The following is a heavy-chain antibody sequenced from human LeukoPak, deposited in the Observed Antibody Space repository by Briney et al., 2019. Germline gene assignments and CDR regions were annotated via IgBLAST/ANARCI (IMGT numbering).Heavy chain of an antibody. J-gene: IGHJ4*02. CDR3: ASVDYYGSGNYYNDVDY. V-gene: IGHV3-21*01. Sequence: GGSLRLSCAASGFTFSSYSMNWVRQAPGKGLEWVSSISSSSSCIYYADSVKGRFTISRDNAKNSLYLQMNSLRAEDTALYYCASVDYYGSGNYYNDVDYWGQGTLVTVSS. D-gene: IGHD3-10*01. CDR1: GFTFSSYS. CDR2: ISSSSSCI.